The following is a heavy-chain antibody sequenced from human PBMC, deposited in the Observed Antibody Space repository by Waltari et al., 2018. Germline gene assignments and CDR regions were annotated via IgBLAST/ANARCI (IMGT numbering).Heavy chain of an antibody. CDR2: VHRTGRT. Sequence: QLQLHQSVPGLVQHSESLPLTCAVSGDSMSGSDFWSWVRQSPRKGLEWIGQVHRTGRTNYNPSLAGRVTVSIDTSNKQFSLTVSSPTAADTAIYYCARDRGRGLYLDSWGQGTLVTVSP. V-gene: IGHV4-4*02. D-gene: IGHD2-15*01. J-gene: IGHJ4*02. CDR1: GDSMSGSDF. CDR3: ARDRGRGLYLDS.